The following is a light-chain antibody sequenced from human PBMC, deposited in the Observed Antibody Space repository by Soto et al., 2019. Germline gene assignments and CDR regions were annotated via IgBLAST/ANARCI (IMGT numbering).Light chain of an antibody. CDR2: TAS. CDR1: QSISSY. Sequence: DIQMTQSPSPLSASVGDRVTITCRASQSISSYLNWYQQKPGQAPRPLIYTASTRATGVPARFSGSGSGTDFTLTISGLEPEDFAMYYCQQFQSSLRTFGQGTKVDIK. V-gene: IGKV1-39*01. J-gene: IGKJ1*01. CDR3: QQFQSSLRT.